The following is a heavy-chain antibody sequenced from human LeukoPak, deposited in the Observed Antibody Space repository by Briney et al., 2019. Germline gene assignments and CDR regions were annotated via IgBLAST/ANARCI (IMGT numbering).Heavy chain of an antibody. V-gene: IGHV3-21*01. D-gene: IGHD5-18*01. J-gene: IGHJ5*02. CDR3: ARSREQYSYAYNWFDP. CDR1: GFTFSIYS. Sequence: GGSLRLSCAASGFTFSIYSMNWVRQAPGKGLEWVSSISSSSSYIYYADSVKGRFTISRDNAKNSLYLQMNSLRAEDTAVYYCARSREQYSYAYNWFDPWGQGTLVTVSS. CDR2: ISSSSSYI.